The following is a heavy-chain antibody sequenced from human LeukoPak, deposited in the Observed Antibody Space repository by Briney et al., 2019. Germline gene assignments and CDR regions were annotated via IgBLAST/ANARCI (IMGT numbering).Heavy chain of an antibody. CDR3: AGTRRYCSGGSCYNWFDP. Sequence: PSETLSLTCSLSGDSISSDVYYWSWIRQPAGKRLEWIGRIYASGSTTYNSSLKSRVTISIDTAKNQFSLKLTYVTDADTAVYYCAGTRRYCSGGSCYNWFDPWGQGTLVTLSS. V-gene: IGHV4-61*02. CDR2: IYASGST. CDR1: GDSISSDVYY. D-gene: IGHD2-15*01. J-gene: IGHJ5*02.